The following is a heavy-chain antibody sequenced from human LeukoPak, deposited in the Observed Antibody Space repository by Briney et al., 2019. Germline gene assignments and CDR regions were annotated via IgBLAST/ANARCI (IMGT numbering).Heavy chain of an antibody. D-gene: IGHD2-8*01. CDR2: IFSHGET. CDR1: GFTVGNNY. Sequence: PGGSLRVSCAASGFTVGNNYMNWVRQAPGKRLEWVSLIFSHGETSYADSVKGRFTISRDNSKNTLYLQMNGLRVEDTAVYYCARDPPAVSINTYAWGQGTLVTVSS. CDR3: ARDPPAVSINTYA. V-gene: IGHV3-66*01. J-gene: IGHJ4*02.